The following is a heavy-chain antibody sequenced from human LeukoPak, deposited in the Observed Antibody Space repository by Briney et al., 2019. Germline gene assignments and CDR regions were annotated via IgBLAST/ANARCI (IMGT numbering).Heavy chain of an antibody. D-gene: IGHD6-13*01. J-gene: IGHJ4*02. CDR3: ARGAAAADY. V-gene: IGHV4-59*01. Sequence: SETLSLTCTVSGGSISGFYWSWIRQPPEKGLEWIGYIYYSGSTNYNPSLKSRVTISVDTSKKQLSLKLSSVTAADTAVYYCARGAAAADYWGQGILVTVSS. CDR2: IYYSGST. CDR1: GGSISGFY.